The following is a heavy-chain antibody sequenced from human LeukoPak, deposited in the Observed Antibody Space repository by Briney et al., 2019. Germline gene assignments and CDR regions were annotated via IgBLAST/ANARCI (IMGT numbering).Heavy chain of an antibody. J-gene: IGHJ4*02. D-gene: IGHD2-8*01. Sequence: PSETLSLTCTVSGDSISNYYWSWIRQPPGKGLEWIGYVYYSGSTNYNPSLKSRVTISVDTSKNQFSLRLSSVTAADTAVYYCARGRSNGWFYWGQGTLVTVSS. CDR1: GDSISNYY. V-gene: IGHV4-59*01. CDR2: VYYSGST. CDR3: ARGRSNGWFY.